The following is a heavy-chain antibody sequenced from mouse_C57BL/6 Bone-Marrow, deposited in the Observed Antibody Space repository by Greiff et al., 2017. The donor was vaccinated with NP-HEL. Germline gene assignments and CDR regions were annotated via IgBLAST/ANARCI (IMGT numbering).Heavy chain of an antibody. CDR1: GFNIKDDY. CDR3: TRQLRLLAY. D-gene: IGHD3-2*02. Sequence: VQLQQSGAELVRPGASVKLSCTASGFNIKDDYMHWVKQRPEQGLEWIGWIDPANGDTEYASKFQGKATITADTSSNTAYLQLSSLTSEDTAVYDCTRQLRLLAYWGQGTLVTVSA. J-gene: IGHJ3*01. CDR2: IDPANGDT. V-gene: IGHV14-4*01.